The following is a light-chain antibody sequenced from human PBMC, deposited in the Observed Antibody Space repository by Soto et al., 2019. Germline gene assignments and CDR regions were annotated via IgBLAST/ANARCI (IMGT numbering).Light chain of an antibody. V-gene: IGLV2-8*01. CDR1: SSDIGGYNY. CDR3: SSYAGSNEV. Sequence: QSVLTQPPSASGSPGQSVTISCTGTSSDIGGYNYVSWYQQHPGKAPKLIIYEVSKRPSGVPDRFSGSKSGNTASLTLSGLQAEEEADYYCSSYAGSNEVFGGGTKLTVL. CDR2: EVS. J-gene: IGLJ2*01.